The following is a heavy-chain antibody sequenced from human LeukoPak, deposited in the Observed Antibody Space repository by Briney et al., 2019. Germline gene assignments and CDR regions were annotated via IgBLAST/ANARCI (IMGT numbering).Heavy chain of an antibody. V-gene: IGHV4-59*01. CDR3: ASLPMAVTPHVDS. D-gene: IGHD2-21*02. Sequence: SETLSLTCTVSGGSITSYYRSWIRHSHGGGLEWIGFMYYTGITNYNPTIKSRVTISLGMSKNQSSLKLSSVTAADTAVYYRASLPMAVTPHVDSCGQGDLVTVSS. CDR1: GGSITSYY. CDR2: MYYTGIT. J-gene: IGHJ4*02.